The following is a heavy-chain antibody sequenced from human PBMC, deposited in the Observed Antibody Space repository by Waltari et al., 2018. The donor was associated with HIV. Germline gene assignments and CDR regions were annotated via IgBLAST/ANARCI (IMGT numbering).Heavy chain of an antibody. J-gene: IGHJ6*02. CDR3: ARLTNPVTTEADYYYYGMDV. CDR2: IYPGDSDT. D-gene: IGHD4-4*01. Sequence: EVQLVQSGAEVKKPGESLKISCKGSGYSFTSYWIGWVRQMPGQGLEWMGIIYPGDSDTRYSPSFQGQVTISADKSISTAYLQWSSLKASDTAMYYCARLTNPVTTEADYYYYGMDVWGQGTTVTVSS. CDR1: GYSFTSYW. V-gene: IGHV5-51*01.